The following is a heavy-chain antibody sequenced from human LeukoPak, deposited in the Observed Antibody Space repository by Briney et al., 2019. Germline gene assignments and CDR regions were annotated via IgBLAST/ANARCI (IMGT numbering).Heavy chain of an antibody. CDR1: GYTFTSYG. D-gene: IGHD3/OR15-3a*01. J-gene: IGHJ4*02. V-gene: IGHV1-8*02. Sequence: ASVKVSCKASGYTFTSYGISWVRQATGQGLEWMGRMNPNRGNTGYAQKFQGRVTMTRNTSISTAYMELSSLGSEDTAVYYCARGNGRVMASFDYWGQGTLVTVSS. CDR3: ARGNGRVMASFDY. CDR2: MNPNRGNT.